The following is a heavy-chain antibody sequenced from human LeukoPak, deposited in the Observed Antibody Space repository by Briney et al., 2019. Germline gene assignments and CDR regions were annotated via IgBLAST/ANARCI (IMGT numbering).Heavy chain of an antibody. CDR1: GGSISSYY. CDR2: IYYSGST. Sequence: SETLSLTCTISGGSISSYYWSWIRQPPGKGLEWIGYIYYSGSTNYNPSLKSRVTISVDTSKNQFSLKLSSVTAADTAVYYCATGRWGSSWYRGFDPWGQGTLVTVSS. CDR3: ATGRWGSSWYRGFDP. D-gene: IGHD6-13*01. V-gene: IGHV4-59*08. J-gene: IGHJ5*02.